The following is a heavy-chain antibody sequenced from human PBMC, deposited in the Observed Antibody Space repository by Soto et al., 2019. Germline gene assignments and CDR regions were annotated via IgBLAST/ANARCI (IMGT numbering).Heavy chain of an antibody. D-gene: IGHD2-15*01. CDR2: IYYSGSA. CDR1: GGSISSGANY. J-gene: IGHJ5*02. V-gene: IGHV4-30-4*08. Sequence: SETLSLTCTVSGGSISSGANYWSWVRQGPGKGLEWIGNIYYSGSAYYNPSLKSRLTISVDKSKNQFSLNLTSVTAADTAVYYCARQDRVVVEGRWFDPWGQGTLVTVSS. CDR3: ARQDRVVVEGRWFDP.